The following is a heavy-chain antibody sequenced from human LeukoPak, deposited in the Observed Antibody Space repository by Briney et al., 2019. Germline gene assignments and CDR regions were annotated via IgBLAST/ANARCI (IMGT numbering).Heavy chain of an antibody. CDR3: ARRGTGWYNFDS. CDR2: IYYSGIA. Sequence: SETLSLTCSVSGGSMSSYHWSWIRQPPAKGLEWIGYIYYSGIANYNPSLKSRVSISVDTSKNQFSLKVGSVTAADTAVYYCARRGTGWYNFDSWGQGTLVTVSS. J-gene: IGHJ4*02. CDR1: GGSMSSYH. V-gene: IGHV4-59*08. D-gene: IGHD6-19*01.